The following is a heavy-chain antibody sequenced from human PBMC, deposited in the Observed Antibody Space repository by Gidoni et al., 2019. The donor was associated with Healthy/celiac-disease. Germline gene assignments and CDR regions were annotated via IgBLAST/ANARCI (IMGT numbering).Heavy chain of an antibody. V-gene: IGHV4-39*01. CDR1: GGSISSSSSY. CDR3: AIRYCSGGSCYSGLYYYYYYMDV. D-gene: IGHD2-15*01. Sequence: QLQLQESGPGLVKPSETLSLTCTVSGGSISSSSSYWGWIRQPPGKGLEWIGSIYYSGSTYYNPSLKSRVTISVDTSKNQFSLKLSSVTAADTAVYYCAIRYCSGGSCYSGLYYYYYYMDVWGKGTTVTVSS. CDR2: IYYSGST. J-gene: IGHJ6*03.